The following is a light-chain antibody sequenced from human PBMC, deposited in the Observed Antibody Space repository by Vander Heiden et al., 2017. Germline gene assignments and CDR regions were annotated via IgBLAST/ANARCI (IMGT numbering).Light chain of an antibody. CDR3: QVWDGGSDLLVV. CDR1: GIESKS. V-gene: IGLV3-21*02. CDR2: DDN. J-gene: IGLJ2*01. Sequence: SDVLTQPPSVSVAPGQTASIVCGGRGIESKSVQGYRQRPGQAPLLVVYDDNDRPSGIPERFSGSNSGNTATLIITGVEAGDEGDYFCQVWDGGSDLLVVFGGGTKLTVL.